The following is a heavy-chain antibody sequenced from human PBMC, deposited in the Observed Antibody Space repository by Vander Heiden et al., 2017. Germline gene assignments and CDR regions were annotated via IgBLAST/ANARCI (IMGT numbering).Heavy chain of an antibody. J-gene: IGHJ4*02. CDR1: GGSISSSSYY. Sequence: QLQLQESGPGLVKPSETLSLTCTVSGGSISSSSYYWGWIRQPPGKGLEWIGSIYYSGSSDYNPSLKSRVTISVYTSKNQLSLKMSYVTAADTAGYYFARRSIAALYWVQGRLVAIS. V-gene: IGHV4-39*01. CDR3: ARRSIAALY. D-gene: IGHD6-6*01. CDR2: IYYSGSS.